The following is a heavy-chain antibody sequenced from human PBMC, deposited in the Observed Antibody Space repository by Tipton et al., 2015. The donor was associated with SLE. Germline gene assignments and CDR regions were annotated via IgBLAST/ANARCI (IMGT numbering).Heavy chain of an antibody. J-gene: IGHJ6*02. V-gene: IGHV3-48*03. CDR2: ISSSGSTI. Sequence: SLRLSCAASGFTFSSYEMNWVRQAPGKGLEWVSYISSSGSTIYYADSVKGRFTISRDKAKNSLYLQMNSLRAEDTAVYYCARRGDYYYGMDVGGQGTTVTVSS. CDR1: GFTFSSYE. CDR3: ARRGDYYYGMDV.